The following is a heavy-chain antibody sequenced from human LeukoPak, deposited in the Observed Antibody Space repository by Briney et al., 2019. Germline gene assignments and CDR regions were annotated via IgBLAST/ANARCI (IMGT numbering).Heavy chain of an antibody. V-gene: IGHV4-59*08. CDR2: IYNSGST. D-gene: IGHD6-13*01. J-gene: IGHJ4*02. CDR3: ARLAAAGYYFDY. CDR1: GGSISSYY. Sequence: PSETLSLTCTVSGGSISSYYWSWIRQPPGKGLEWIGYIYNSGSTNYNPSLKSRVTISVDTSKNQFSLKLSSVTAADTAVYYCARLAAAGYYFDYWGQGTLVTVSS.